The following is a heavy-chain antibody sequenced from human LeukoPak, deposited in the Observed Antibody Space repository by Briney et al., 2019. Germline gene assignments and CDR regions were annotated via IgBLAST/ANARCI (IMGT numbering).Heavy chain of an antibody. D-gene: IGHD3-10*01. CDR1: GFTFSSYE. CDR2: ISSSGSTI. V-gene: IGHV3-48*03. J-gene: IGHJ5*02. CDR3: ARAGYTYYYGSGSYYNGNNGFDP. Sequence: GGSLRLSCAASGFTFSSYEMSWVRQAPGKGLEWVSYISSSGSTIYYADSVKGRFTISRDTAKNSLYLQMNSLSAEETAVYYCARAGYTYYYGSGSYYNGNNGFDPWGQGTLVTVSS.